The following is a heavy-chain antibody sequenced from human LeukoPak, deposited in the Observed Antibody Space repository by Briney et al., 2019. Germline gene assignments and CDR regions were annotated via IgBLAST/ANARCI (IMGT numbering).Heavy chain of an antibody. CDR2: ISTYSGNK. CDR3: ARDAYKPRYFDY. J-gene: IGHJ4*02. V-gene: IGHV1-18*01. D-gene: IGHD5-24*01. CDR1: GYSFPMYD. Sequence: ASVKLSCKASGYSFPMYDISWVRQAPGQGLEWMGWISTYSGNKNYAQRLHGRDTLTTDTSTTTAYMKLQNESSDDTAVLFCARDAYKPRYFDYWGQGTLVTVSS.